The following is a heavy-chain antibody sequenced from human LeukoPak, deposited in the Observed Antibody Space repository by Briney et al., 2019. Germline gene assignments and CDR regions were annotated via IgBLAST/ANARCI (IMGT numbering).Heavy chain of an antibody. Sequence: SETLSLTCTVSGGSISSSSYYWGWIRQPPGKGLEWIGSIYYSGSTYYNPSLKSRVTISVDTSKNQFSLKLSSVTAADTAVHYCVGSPEIAPRFPGPYCSGGSCYVYWGQGTLVTVSS. V-gene: IGHV4-39*01. CDR1: GGSISSSSYY. CDR3: VGSPEIAPRFPGPYCSGGSCYVY. J-gene: IGHJ4*02. D-gene: IGHD2-15*01. CDR2: IYYSGST.